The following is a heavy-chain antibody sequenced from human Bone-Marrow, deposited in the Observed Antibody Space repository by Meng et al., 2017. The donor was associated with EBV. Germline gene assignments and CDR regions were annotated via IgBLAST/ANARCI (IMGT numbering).Heavy chain of an antibody. J-gene: IGHJ4*02. CDR3: AREGADY. Sequence: VQWVHPVAEVKTPGTSADGACRAAEHTLTSDYFDRVLQDTGQWLEWMGWMNPNSGNTGYAHKCQGRVTMTRNTSISTAYMELSSLRSEDTALYYCAREGADYWGQGTLVTVSS. D-gene: IGHD1-26*01. CDR1: EHTLTSDY. V-gene: IGHV1-8*01. CDR2: MNPNSGNT.